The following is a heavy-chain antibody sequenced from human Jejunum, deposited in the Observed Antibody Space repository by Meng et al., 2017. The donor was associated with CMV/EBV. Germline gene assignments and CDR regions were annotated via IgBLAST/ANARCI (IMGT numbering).Heavy chain of an antibody. J-gene: IGHJ4*02. Sequence: CAASGLIFTNAWMSWVRQAPGKGLEWVGRIKSKTDDGTTDYAAPVKGRFTISRDDSKNTLYLQMNSLKTEDTAVYYCTTDLHNWVYWGQGRLVTVSS. CDR2: IKSKTDDGTT. V-gene: IGHV3-15*01. D-gene: IGHD5-24*01. CDR1: GLIFTNAW. CDR3: TTDLHNWVY.